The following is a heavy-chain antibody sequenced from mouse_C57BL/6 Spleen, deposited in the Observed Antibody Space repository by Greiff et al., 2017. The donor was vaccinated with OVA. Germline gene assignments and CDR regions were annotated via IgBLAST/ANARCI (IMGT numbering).Heavy chain of an antibody. Sequence: EVQLQQSGPELVKPGASVKISCKASGYTFTDYYMNWVQQSHGKSLEWIGDINPNNGGTSYNQKFKGKATLTVDKSSSTAYMELRSLTSEDSAVYYCARSGDGYPYAMDYWGQGTSVTVSS. CDR2: INPNNGGT. D-gene: IGHD2-3*01. V-gene: IGHV1-26*01. CDR1: GYTFTDYY. J-gene: IGHJ4*01. CDR3: ARSGDGYPYAMDY.